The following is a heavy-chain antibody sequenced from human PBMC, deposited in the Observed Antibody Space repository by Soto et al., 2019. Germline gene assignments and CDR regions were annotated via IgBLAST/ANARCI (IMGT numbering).Heavy chain of an antibody. V-gene: IGHV1-18*01. J-gene: IGHJ4*02. CDR3: ARGPTDYYDNSANYFLDY. D-gene: IGHD3-22*01. CDR1: GYTFITYG. CDR2: ISTYNGNT. Sequence: QVQLVQSGAEVKKPGASVKVSCKASGYTFITYGVSWVLQAPGQGLDWLGWISTYNGNTRYAERLQGRVTITTDTTTNTAYMELRNLRSDDTAVYYCARGPTDYYDNSANYFLDYWGQGTLVTVSS.